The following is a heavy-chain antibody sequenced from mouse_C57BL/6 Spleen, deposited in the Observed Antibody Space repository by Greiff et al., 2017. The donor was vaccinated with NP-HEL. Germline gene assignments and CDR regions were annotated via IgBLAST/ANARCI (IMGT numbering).Heavy chain of an antibody. CDR1: GYSITSGYY. V-gene: IGHV3-6*01. J-gene: IGHJ3*01. CDR2: ISYDGSN. CDR3: ARGSTMPTTPFAY. D-gene: IGHD2-1*01. Sequence: EVQRVESGPGLVKPSQSLSLTCSVTGYSITSGYYWNWIRQFPGNKLEWMGYISYDGSNNYNPSLKNRISITRDTSKNQFFLKLNSVTTEDTATYYCARGSTMPTTPFAYWGQGTLVTVSA.